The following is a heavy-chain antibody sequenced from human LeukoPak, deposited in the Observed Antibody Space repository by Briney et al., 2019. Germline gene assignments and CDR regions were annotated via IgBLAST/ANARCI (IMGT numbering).Heavy chain of an antibody. Sequence: PSETLSLTCTVSGGSISGYYWSWIRQPPGKGLEWIGYIFYSGDTNYTPSLKSRVTISVDTSKNQFSLKLSSVTAADTAVYYCARASLTSTAGGDYWGQGTLVTVSS. V-gene: IGHV4-59*01. CDR1: GGSISGYY. J-gene: IGHJ4*02. CDR2: IFYSGDT. CDR3: ARASLTSTAGGDY. D-gene: IGHD1-26*01.